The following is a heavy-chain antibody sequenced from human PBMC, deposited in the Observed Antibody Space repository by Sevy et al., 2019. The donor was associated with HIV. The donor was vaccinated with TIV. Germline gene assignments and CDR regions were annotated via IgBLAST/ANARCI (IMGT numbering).Heavy chain of an antibody. CDR2: INHSGST. CDR3: ATRRGHLSFDY. Sequence: SENLSLTCVVYGGSFSGYYWSWIRQPPGKGLEWIGEINHSGSTNYNPSLKSRVTISADTSKNQFSLKLSSVTAADTAVYYCATRRGHLSFDYWGPGTLVTVSS. V-gene: IGHV4-34*01. D-gene: IGHD6-25*01. CDR1: GGSFSGYY. J-gene: IGHJ4*02.